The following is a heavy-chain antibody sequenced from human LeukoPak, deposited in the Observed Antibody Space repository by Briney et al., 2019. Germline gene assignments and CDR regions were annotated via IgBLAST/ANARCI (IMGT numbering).Heavy chain of an antibody. Sequence: PSETLSLTCAVSGGSISSGGYSWSWIRQPPGKGLEWIGYIYHSGSTYYNPSLKSRVTISVDRSKNQFSLKLSSVTAADTAVYYCARGRFLEWTLDAFDIWGQGTMVTVSS. CDR3: ARGRFLEWTLDAFDI. J-gene: IGHJ3*02. V-gene: IGHV4-30-2*01. CDR2: IYHSGST. D-gene: IGHD3-3*01. CDR1: GGSISSGGYS.